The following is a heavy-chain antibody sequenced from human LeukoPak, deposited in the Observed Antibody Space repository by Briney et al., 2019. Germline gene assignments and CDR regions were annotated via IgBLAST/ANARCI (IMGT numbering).Heavy chain of an antibody. J-gene: IGHJ1*01. Sequence: SVKVSCKASGGTLSSYAISWVRQAPGQGLEWMGGIIPIFGTANYAQKFQGRVTITTDESTSTAYMELSSLRSEDTAVYYCAREEKQSSSWYGYFQLWGQGTLVTVSS. CDR2: IIPIFGTA. V-gene: IGHV1-69*05. D-gene: IGHD6-13*01. CDR3: AREEKQSSSWYGYFQL. CDR1: GGTLSSYA.